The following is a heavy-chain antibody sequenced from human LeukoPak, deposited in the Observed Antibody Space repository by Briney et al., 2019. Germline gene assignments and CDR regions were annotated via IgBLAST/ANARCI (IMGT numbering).Heavy chain of an antibody. V-gene: IGHV4-31*03. CDR3: ARDRGSSSWYGDNWFDP. CDR2: IYYSGST. D-gene: IGHD6-13*01. CDR1: GGSISSGGFY. Sequence: PSETLSLTCTVSGGSISSGGFYWSWIRQHPGKGLEWIGYIYYSGSTYYNPSLKSRVTISVDTPKNQFSLKLSSVTAADTAVYYCARDRGSSSWYGDNWFDPWGQGTLVTVSS. J-gene: IGHJ5*02.